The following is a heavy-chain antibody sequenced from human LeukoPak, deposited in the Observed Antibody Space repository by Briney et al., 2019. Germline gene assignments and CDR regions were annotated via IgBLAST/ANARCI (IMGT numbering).Heavy chain of an antibody. Sequence: PSETLSLTCAVYGGSFSGYYWSWIRQPPGKGLEWIGEINHTGSTNYNPSLKSRVTISVDTSKNQFSLKLSSVTAADTAIYYCARSHYYDSSGSHNNWFDPWGQGTLVTVSS. CDR3: ARSHYYDSSGSHNNWFDP. V-gene: IGHV4-34*01. CDR2: INHTGST. CDR1: GGSFSGYY. J-gene: IGHJ5*02. D-gene: IGHD3-22*01.